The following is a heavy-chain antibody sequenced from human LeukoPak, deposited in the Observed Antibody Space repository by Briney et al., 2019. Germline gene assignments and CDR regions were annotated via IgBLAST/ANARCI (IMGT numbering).Heavy chain of an antibody. V-gene: IGHV3-49*03. D-gene: IGHD1-26*01. CDR3: TRVGAKTRFAY. J-gene: IGHJ4*02. CDR2: IRSKAYGETA. CDR1: GFTFGDYA. Sequence: GGSLRLSCTASGFTFGDYAMSWIRQAPGKGLEWVGFIRSKAYGETADYAASVKGRFTISRDDSKSIAYLQMNSLKTEDTAVYYCTRVGAKTRFAYWGQGTLVTVSS.